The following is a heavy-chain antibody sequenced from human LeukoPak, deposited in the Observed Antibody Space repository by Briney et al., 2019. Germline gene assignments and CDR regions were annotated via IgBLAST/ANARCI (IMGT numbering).Heavy chain of an antibody. CDR3: AKEGWELHLYYFDY. D-gene: IGHD1-26*01. V-gene: IGHV3-30*18. CDR2: ISYDGSNK. J-gene: IGHJ4*02. Sequence: PGRSLRLSCAASGFTFSSYGMHWVRQAPGKGLEWVAVISYDGSNKYYADSVKGRFTISRDNSKNTLYLQMNSLRAEDTAVYYCAKEGWELHLYYFDYWAREPWSPSPQ. CDR1: GFTFSSYG.